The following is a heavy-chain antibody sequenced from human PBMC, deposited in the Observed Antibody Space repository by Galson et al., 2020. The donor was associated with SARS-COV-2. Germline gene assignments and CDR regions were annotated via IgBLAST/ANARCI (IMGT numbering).Heavy chain of an antibody. V-gene: IGHV1-58*01. Sequence: SVKVSCKASGFTFSSSAVQWLRQARGQRLEWIGWIVVGTGNTTSAQNFQERVTITRDMSTNTAYMELSSLRFDDTAVYYCAALWAGMTTGGGYWGQGTLVTVSS. D-gene: IGHD4-17*01. CDR2: IVVGTGNT. J-gene: IGHJ4*02. CDR3: AALWAGMTTGGGY. CDR1: GFTFSSSA.